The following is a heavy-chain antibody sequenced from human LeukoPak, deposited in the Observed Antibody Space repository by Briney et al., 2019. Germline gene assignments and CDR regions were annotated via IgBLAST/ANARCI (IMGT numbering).Heavy chain of an antibody. V-gene: IGHV3-48*01. Sequence: GGSLRLSCAASGLTISSYSMNWVRQAPGKGLQWVSYISSSSSTIYYADSVKGRFTISRDNAKNSLYLQMNSLRAEDTAVYYCAKWGEGPGIEGHDYWGQGTLVTVSS. CDR2: ISSSSSTI. CDR1: GLTISSYS. D-gene: IGHD6-13*01. CDR3: AKWGEGPGIEGHDY. J-gene: IGHJ4*02.